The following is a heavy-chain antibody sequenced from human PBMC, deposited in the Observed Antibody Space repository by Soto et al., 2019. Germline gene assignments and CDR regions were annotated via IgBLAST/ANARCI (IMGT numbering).Heavy chain of an antibody. CDR2: IYYSGST. CDR1: GGSISSYY. D-gene: IGHD2-8*01. J-gene: IGHJ6*03. CDR3: ARDLKLMVYDEDYYYYYYMDV. V-gene: IGHV4-59*01. Sequence: SETLSLTCTVAGGSISSYYGSWIRQPPGKGLEWIGYIYYSGSTNYNPSLKSRVTISVDTSKNQFSLKLSSVTAADTAVYYCARDLKLMVYDEDYYYYYYMDVWGKGTTVTVSS.